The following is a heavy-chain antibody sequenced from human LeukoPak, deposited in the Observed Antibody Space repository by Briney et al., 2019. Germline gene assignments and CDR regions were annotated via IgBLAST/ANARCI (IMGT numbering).Heavy chain of an antibody. CDR3: ARAVDSGWYFDY. Sequence: SGGSLRLSCAASGFTFGSYWMHWVRQAPGKGLEWVANIKQDGSEKYYVDSVKGRFTISRDNAKNSLYLQVNSLRAEDTAVYYCARAVDSGWYFDYWGQGTLVTVSS. D-gene: IGHD6-19*01. CDR1: GFTFGSYW. J-gene: IGHJ4*02. V-gene: IGHV3-7*04. CDR2: IKQDGSEK.